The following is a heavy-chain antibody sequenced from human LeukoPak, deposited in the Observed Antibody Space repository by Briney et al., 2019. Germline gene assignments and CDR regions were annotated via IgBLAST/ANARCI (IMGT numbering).Heavy chain of an antibody. CDR1: GESFSSYY. D-gene: IGHD5-24*01. CDR3: ARVDGDGYNIPDY. Sequence: SETLSLTCAVYGESFSSYYWSWIRHPPGKGLEGIGEINHSGNTNYNPSLKSRVTISVDTSKNQFSLRLSSVTAADTAVYYCARVDGDGYNIPDYWGQGTLVTVSS. CDR2: INHSGNT. J-gene: IGHJ4*02. V-gene: IGHV4-34*01.